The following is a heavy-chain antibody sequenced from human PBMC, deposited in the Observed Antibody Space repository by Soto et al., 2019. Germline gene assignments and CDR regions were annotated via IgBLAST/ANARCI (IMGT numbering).Heavy chain of an antibody. J-gene: IGHJ4*02. CDR2: ITPIFGTT. D-gene: IGHD5-12*01. CDR3: ASNIVSTNV. V-gene: IGHV1-69*01. CDR1: GGTFSIYV. Sequence: QVQLVQSGAEAKMPGSSVKVSCKASGGTFSIYVITWVRQAPGQGFEWMGGITPIFGTTTYAQKFQGRVTMTADESTSTAYMELSGLRSEDTAVYYCASNIVSTNVWGQGTRVTVSS.